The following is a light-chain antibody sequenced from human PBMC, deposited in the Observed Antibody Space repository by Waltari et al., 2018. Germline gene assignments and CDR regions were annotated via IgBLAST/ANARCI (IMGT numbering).Light chain of an antibody. CDR2: DTS. CDR3: LISYSGVGV. V-gene: IGLV7-46*01. CDR1: AGAVTSGLY. J-gene: IGLJ3*02. Sequence: QAVVTQEPSLTVSPGGTVTLTCGPSAGAVTSGLYHYWFQQKPGQAPRTLIYDTSNKHSWTPARFSGSLLGGKAALTLSGAQPEDEAEYYCLISYSGVGVFGGGTKLTVL.